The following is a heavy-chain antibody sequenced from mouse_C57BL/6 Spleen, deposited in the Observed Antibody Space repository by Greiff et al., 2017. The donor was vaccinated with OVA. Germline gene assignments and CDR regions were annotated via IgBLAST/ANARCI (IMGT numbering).Heavy chain of an antibody. J-gene: IGHJ1*03. V-gene: IGHV1-47*01. CDR2: FHPYNDDT. CDR3: ARSKENYYGSSFYWYFDV. Sequence: QVQLQQSGAELVKPGASVKMSCKASGYTFTTYPIEWMKQNHGKSLEWIGNFHPYNDDTKYNEKFKGKATLTVEKSSSTVYLELSRLTSDDSAVYHCARSKENYYGSSFYWYFDVWGTGTTVTVSS. CDR1: GYTFTTYP. D-gene: IGHD1-1*01.